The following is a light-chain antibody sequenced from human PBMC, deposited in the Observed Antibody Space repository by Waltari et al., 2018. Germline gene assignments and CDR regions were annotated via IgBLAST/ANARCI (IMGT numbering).Light chain of an antibody. Sequence: QSALTQPASVSGSPGQSITIPSFGTSSDIVVSNYVSWYQQYPGKAPKLMIYDVSKRPSGVSDRFSGSKSDNTASLTISGLRAEDEADYYCNSYTRKTASVVFGGGTKLTVL. CDR3: NSYTRKTASVV. CDR2: DVS. CDR1: SSDIVVSNY. V-gene: IGLV2-14*01. J-gene: IGLJ3*02.